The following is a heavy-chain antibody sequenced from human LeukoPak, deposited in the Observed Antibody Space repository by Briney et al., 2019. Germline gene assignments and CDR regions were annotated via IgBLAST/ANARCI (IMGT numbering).Heavy chain of an antibody. CDR1: GFTFSSYA. CDR3: AKYGMVRGVNYMDV. Sequence: GGSLRLSCAASGFTFSSYAMSWVRQAPGKGLEWVSAISGSGGSTYYADSVKGRFTISRDNSKNTLYLQMNSLRAEDTAVYYCAKYGMVRGVNYMDVWGKGTTVTISS. V-gene: IGHV3-23*01. J-gene: IGHJ6*03. CDR2: ISGSGGST. D-gene: IGHD3-10*01.